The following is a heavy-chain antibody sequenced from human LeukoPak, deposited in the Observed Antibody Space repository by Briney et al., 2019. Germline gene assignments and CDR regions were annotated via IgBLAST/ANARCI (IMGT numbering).Heavy chain of an antibody. CDR2: IYYSGST. J-gene: IGHJ6*02. V-gene: IGHV4-59*08. D-gene: IGHD1-1*01. Sequence: PSETLSLTCTVSGGSISSYYWSWIRQPPGKGLEWIGYIYYSGSTNYNPSLKSRVTISVDTSKNQFSLKLSSVTAADTAVYYCARHEYQARYTGLDVWGQGTTVTVSS. CDR1: GGSISSYY. CDR3: ARHEYQARYTGLDV.